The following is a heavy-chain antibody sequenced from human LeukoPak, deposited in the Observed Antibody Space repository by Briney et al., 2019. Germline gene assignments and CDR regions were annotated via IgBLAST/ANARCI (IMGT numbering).Heavy chain of an antibody. D-gene: IGHD3-10*01. CDR1: GGSFSGYY. J-gene: IGHJ4*02. CDR2: INHSGST. Sequence: SETLSLTCAVYGGSFSGYYWSWIRQPPGKGLEWIGEINHSGSTNYNPSLKSRVPISVDTSKNQFSLKLSSVTAADTAVYYCARGGVGGFMVRGVTYFDYWGQGTLVTVSS. V-gene: IGHV4-34*01. CDR3: ARGGVGGFMVRGVTYFDY.